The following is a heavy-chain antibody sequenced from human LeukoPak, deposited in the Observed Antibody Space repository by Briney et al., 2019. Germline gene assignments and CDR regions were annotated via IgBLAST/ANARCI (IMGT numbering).Heavy chain of an antibody. CDR3: ARVGDGYTMGHAFDI. CDR1: GFTFDDYG. J-gene: IGHJ3*02. Sequence: PGGSLRLSCAASGFTFDDYGMSWVRQAPGKGLEWVSGINWNGGSTGYADSVKGRFTISRDNAKNSLYLQMNSLRAEDTALYYCARVGDGYTMGHAFDIWGQGTMVTVSS. V-gene: IGHV3-20*04. CDR2: INWNGGST. D-gene: IGHD5-24*01.